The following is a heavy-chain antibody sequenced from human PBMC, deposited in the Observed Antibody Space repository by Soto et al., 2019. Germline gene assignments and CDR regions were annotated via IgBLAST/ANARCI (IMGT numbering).Heavy chain of an antibody. D-gene: IGHD6-19*01. Sequence: SETLSLTCTVSGGSISSYYWSWIRQHPGKGLEWIGYIYYSGSTNYNPSLKSRVTISVDTSNNQLSLKLRSVTAADTAVYYCARHDGFSSGWIFDYWGHGTLVTVSS. CDR1: GGSISSYY. CDR3: ARHDGFSSGWIFDY. J-gene: IGHJ4*01. V-gene: IGHV4-59*08. CDR2: IYYSGST.